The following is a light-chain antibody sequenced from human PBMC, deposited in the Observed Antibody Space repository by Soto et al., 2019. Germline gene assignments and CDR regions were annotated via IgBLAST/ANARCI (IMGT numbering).Light chain of an antibody. CDR3: GSYAGGNTFV. J-gene: IGLJ1*01. Sequence: QCVLTQPPSAYWSPGQSVTISCTETSSEVGGYNCVSWYQQHPGKAPQLLIDEVTKWPSGVPDRFSGSRSGTTASLNVSGLQAEDEADYYCGSYAGGNTFVFGNGTKVTVL. CDR2: EVT. V-gene: IGLV2-8*01. CDR1: SSEVGGYNC.